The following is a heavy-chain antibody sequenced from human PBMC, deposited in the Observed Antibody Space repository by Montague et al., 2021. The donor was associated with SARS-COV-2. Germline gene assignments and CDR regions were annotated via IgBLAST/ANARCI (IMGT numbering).Heavy chain of an antibody. CDR3: ARDRRFLEWPGLYYYYGMDV. Sequence: SETLSLTCTVSGGSISSYYWSWIRQPPGKGLEWIGYIYYSGSTNXNPSLKSRVTISVDTSKNQFSLKLSSVTAADTAVYYCARDRRFLEWPGLYYYYGMDVWGQETTVTVSS. CDR1: GGSISSYY. J-gene: IGHJ6*02. V-gene: IGHV4-59*01. D-gene: IGHD3-3*01. CDR2: IYYSGST.